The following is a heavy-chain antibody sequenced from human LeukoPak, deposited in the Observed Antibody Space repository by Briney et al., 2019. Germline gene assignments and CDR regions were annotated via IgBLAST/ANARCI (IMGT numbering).Heavy chain of an antibody. Sequence: PGGSLRLSCAASGFTVSSNYMSWVRQAPGKGLEWVSVIYSGGSTYYADSVKGRFTISRDNSKNTLYLQMNSLRAEDTAVYYCARAPLRRGLYYFDYWGQGTLVTVSS. V-gene: IGHV3-66*01. J-gene: IGHJ4*02. CDR3: ARAPLRRGLYYFDY. CDR2: IYSGGST. CDR1: GFTVSSNY.